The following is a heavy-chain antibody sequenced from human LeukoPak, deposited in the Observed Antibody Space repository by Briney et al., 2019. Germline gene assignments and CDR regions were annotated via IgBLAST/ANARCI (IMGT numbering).Heavy chain of an antibody. V-gene: IGHV3-30-3*01. CDR3: AKWYYYDSSRSDDY. CDR1: GFAFSSYA. Sequence: GGSLRLSCAASGFAFSSYAMHWVRQAPGKGLEWVAVISYDGSNKYYADSVKGRFTISRDNSKNTLYLQMNSLRAEDTAVYYCAKWYYYDSSRSDDYWGQGTLVTVSS. J-gene: IGHJ4*02. D-gene: IGHD3-22*01. CDR2: ISYDGSNK.